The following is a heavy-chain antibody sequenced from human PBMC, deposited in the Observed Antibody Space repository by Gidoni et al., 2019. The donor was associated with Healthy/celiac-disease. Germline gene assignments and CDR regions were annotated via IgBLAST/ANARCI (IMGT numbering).Heavy chain of an antibody. CDR1: GFTFSSYS. Sequence: EVQLVESGGGLVQPGGSLRLSCAASGFTFSSYSLSWVRPAPGRGLEWVSYISSSSSTIYYADSVKGRFTISRDNAKNSLYLQMNSLRAEDTAVYYCARALNYGTTVVVVVAATDYYYYYGMDVWGQGTTVTVSS. CDR2: ISSSSSTI. V-gene: IGHV3-48*01. J-gene: IGHJ6*02. CDR3: ARALNYGTTVVVVVAATDYYYYYGMDV. D-gene: IGHD2-15*01.